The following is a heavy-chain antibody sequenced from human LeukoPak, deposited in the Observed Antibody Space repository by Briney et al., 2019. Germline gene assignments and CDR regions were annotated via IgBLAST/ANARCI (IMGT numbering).Heavy chain of an antibody. Sequence: GGSLRLSCAASGFTFSSYSLNWVRQAPGKGLEWVSSISGSSSSIYYADSVKGRFTISRDNAKNSLYLQMNSLRAEDTAVYYCARGIAAAGTGPKPDFDYWGQGTLVTVSS. CDR3: ARGIAAAGTGPKPDFDY. D-gene: IGHD6-13*01. CDR2: ISGSSSSI. V-gene: IGHV3-21*01. CDR1: GFTFSSYS. J-gene: IGHJ4*02.